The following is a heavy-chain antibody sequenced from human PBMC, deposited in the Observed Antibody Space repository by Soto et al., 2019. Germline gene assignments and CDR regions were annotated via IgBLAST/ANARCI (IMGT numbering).Heavy chain of an antibody. CDR1: GFTFSSSA. Sequence: SVKVSCKTSGFTFSSSAVHWVRQARGHRLQWIGWIDVGSANANYAQMLQERVTITADESTSTAYMELSSLRSEDTAVYYCATMKGGYQYYYYGMDVWGQGTTVTVS. V-gene: IGHV1-58*01. J-gene: IGHJ6*02. CDR3: ATMKGGYQYYYYGMDV. CDR2: IDVGSANA. D-gene: IGHD3-16*02.